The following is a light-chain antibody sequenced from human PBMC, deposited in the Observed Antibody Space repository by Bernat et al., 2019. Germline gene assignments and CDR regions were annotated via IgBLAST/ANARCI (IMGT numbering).Light chain of an antibody. J-gene: IGKJ2*01. CDR1: QSVSSSY. CDR3: QVYDNSPPAYT. Sequence: IVLTQSPGTLSLSPGETATLSCRASQSVSSSYLAWYQHKPGQAPRLLMYGTSSRATGIPDRFSGSVSGTDFTLTISRLEPDVFAVYYCQVYDNSPPAYTFGQGTKLEIQ. V-gene: IGKV3-20*01. CDR2: GTS.